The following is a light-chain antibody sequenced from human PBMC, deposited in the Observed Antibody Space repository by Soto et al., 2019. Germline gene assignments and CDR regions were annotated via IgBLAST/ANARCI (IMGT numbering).Light chain of an antibody. CDR1: SSDVGIYNY. CDR2: SVS. V-gene: IGLV2-11*01. Sequence: QSALTQPASVSGSPGQSIAISCTGSSSDVGIYNYVSWYQQHPGKVPKLLLSSVSKRPSGVPDRFSGSKSGNTASLTISGLQAEDEADYYCCSYAGSYTYVFGPGTKVTV. CDR3: CSYAGSYTYV. J-gene: IGLJ1*01.